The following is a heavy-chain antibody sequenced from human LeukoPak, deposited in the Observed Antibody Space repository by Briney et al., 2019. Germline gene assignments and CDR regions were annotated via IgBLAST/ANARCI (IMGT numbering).Heavy chain of an antibody. CDR3: ARAEWSNWYFDL. J-gene: IGHJ2*01. CDR2: IKQDGSEK. CDR1: AFTLSTYW. D-gene: IGHD3-3*01. V-gene: IGHV3-7*03. Sequence: GGSLRLSCAASAFTLSTYWMNWVRQAPGKGLEWVANIKQDGSEKYYVDSVKGRFTLSRDSAKNSLYLQMNSLRAEDTAVYYCARAEWSNWYFDLWGRDTLVTVSS.